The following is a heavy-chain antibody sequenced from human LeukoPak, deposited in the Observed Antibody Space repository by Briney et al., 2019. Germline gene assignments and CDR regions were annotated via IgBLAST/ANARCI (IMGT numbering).Heavy chain of an antibody. V-gene: IGHV3-53*01. CDR1: GFTVSSNY. CDR3: ARSLAEGAYSSGRYFDY. D-gene: IGHD6-19*01. CDR2: IYSGGST. J-gene: IGHJ4*02. Sequence: GGSLRLSCAASGFTVSSNYMSWVRQAPGKGLEWVSVIYSGGSTYYADSVKGRFTISRDNSKNTLYLQMNSLRAEDTAVYYCARSLAEGAYSSGRYFDYWGQGTLVTVSS.